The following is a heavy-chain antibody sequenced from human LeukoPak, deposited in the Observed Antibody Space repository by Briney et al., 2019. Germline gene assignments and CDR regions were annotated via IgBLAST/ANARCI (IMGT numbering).Heavy chain of an antibody. D-gene: IGHD3-22*01. CDR1: GESFSDYY. V-gene: IGHV4-34*01. Sequence: SETLSLTCAVYGESFSDYYWSWIRQPPGKGLEWIGEINHSGRTNYNPSLKSRVTISVDTSRNQFSLKLSSVTAADTAVYYCARDRQAYYYDSSGYYYVGPYNWFDPWGQGTLVTVSS. CDR3: ARDRQAYYYDSSGYYYVGPYNWFDP. J-gene: IGHJ5*02. CDR2: INHSGRT.